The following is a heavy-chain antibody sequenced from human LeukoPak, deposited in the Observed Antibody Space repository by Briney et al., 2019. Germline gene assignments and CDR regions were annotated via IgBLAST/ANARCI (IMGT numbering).Heavy chain of an antibody. J-gene: IGHJ3*02. D-gene: IGHD1-26*01. V-gene: IGHV2-5*01. Sequence: SGPTLVKPTQTLTLACTFSGFSLSTSGVGVGWIRQPPGKALEWLALIYWNDGKRYSPSLKSRLTITKDTSKNQVVLIMTNMDPVDTATYPCAHRTSGTYDNGFDIWGQGTMVTVSS. CDR3: AHRTSGTYDNGFDI. CDR1: GFSLSTSGVG. CDR2: IYWNDGK.